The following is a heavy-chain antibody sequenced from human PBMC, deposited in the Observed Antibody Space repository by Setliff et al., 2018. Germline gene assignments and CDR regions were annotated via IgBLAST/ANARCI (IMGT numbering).Heavy chain of an antibody. J-gene: IGHJ6*03. V-gene: IGHV4-59*10. CDR1: GGSFSGYY. CDR3: VRMSGFLYMDV. CDR2: IYASWST. Sequence: PSETLSLTCAVYGGSFSGYYRSWIRQPAGKGPEWIGHIYASWSTNYNPSLKSRVTMSLDTSKNQFSLKLSSVTAADTAVYYCVRMSGFLYMDVWGKGTTVTVSS. D-gene: IGHD3-3*01.